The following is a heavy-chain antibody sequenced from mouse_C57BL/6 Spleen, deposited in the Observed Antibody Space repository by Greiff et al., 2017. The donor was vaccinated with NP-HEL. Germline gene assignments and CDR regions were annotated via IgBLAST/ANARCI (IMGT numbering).Heavy chain of an antibody. D-gene: IGHD2-12*01. CDR2: IDPNSGGT. J-gene: IGHJ4*01. Sequence: QVQLQQPGAELVKPGASVKLSCKASGYTFTSYWMHWVKQRPGRGLEWIGRIDPNSGGTKYNEKFKSKATLTVDTSSSTAYMQLSSLTSEDSAVYYCARRRFYDVPYAMDYWGQGTSVTVSS. CDR3: ARRRFYDVPYAMDY. V-gene: IGHV1-62-3*01. CDR1: GYTFTSYW.